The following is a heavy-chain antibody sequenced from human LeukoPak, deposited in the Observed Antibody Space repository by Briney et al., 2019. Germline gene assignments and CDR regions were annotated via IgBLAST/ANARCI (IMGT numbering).Heavy chain of an antibody. J-gene: IGHJ4*02. CDR2: INHSGST. D-gene: IGHD3-3*01. CDR3: ARGGKGYYDFWSGYYPSYFDY. CDR1: GGSFSGYY. V-gene: IGHV4-34*01. Sequence: PSETLSLTCAVYGGSFSGYYWSWIRQPPGKGLEWIGEINHSGSTNYNPSLKSRVTISVDTSNNQFSLKLSSVTAADTAVYYCARGGKGYYDFWSGYYPSYFDYWGQGTLVTVSS.